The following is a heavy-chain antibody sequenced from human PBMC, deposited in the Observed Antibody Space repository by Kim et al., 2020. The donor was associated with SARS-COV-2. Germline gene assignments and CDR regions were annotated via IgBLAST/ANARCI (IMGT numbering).Heavy chain of an antibody. V-gene: IGHV6-1*01. D-gene: IGHD3-16*01. CDR3: ANGGSGLGGMNV. J-gene: IGHJ6*02. Sequence: SQTLSLTCAISWNRVFCNNHAGNLIRQSPSSGLEWLARKTYRPKLFHDYALSVKSQITINPDTSKNHFSLQLSSVTPEDTAVYYCANGGSGLGGMNVWGRGTTVTVSS. CDR1: WNRVFCNNHA. CDR2: KTYRPKLFH.